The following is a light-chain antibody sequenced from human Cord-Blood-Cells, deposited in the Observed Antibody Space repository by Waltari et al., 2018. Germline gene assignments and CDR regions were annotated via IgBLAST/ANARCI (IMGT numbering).Light chain of an antibody. CDR2: EVS. CDR1: SSNVGSYNR. J-gene: IGLJ1*01. Sequence: QSALTHPPSVSGSPGQSVTISCPGTSSNVGSYNRVYWYQQPPGTAPKLMIYEVSNRPSGVPDRFSGSKSGNTASLTISGLQAEDEADYYCSSYTSSSTYVFGTGTKVTVL. V-gene: IGLV2-18*02. CDR3: SSYTSSSTYV.